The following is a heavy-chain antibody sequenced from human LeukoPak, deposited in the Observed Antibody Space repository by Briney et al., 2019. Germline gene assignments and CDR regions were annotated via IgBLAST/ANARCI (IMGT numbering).Heavy chain of an antibody. CDR3: ARGAGDIDY. V-gene: IGHV3-48*01. CDR1: GFILSRYS. D-gene: IGHD1-26*01. J-gene: IGHJ4*02. CDR2: ISSSSSTI. Sequence: PGGSLRLSCEASGFILSRYSMNWVRQAPGKGLEWVSYISSSSSTIYYADSVKGRFTISRDNAKNSLYLQMNSLRAEDTAVYYCARGAGDIDYWGQGTLVTVSS.